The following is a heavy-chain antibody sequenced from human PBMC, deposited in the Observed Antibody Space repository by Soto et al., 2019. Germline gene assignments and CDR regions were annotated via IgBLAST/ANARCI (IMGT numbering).Heavy chain of an antibody. J-gene: IGHJ6*02. CDR1: GFTFSSYS. V-gene: IGHV3-21*01. CDR3: ARDYYGSGSYSTMGYYGMDV. CDR2: ISSSSSYI. D-gene: IGHD3-10*01. Sequence: GGSLRLSCAASGFTFSSYSMNWVRQAPGKGLEWVSSISSSSSYIYYADSVKGRFTISRDNAKNSLYLQMNSLRAGDTAVYYCARDYYGSGSYSTMGYYGMDVWGQGTKVTVYS.